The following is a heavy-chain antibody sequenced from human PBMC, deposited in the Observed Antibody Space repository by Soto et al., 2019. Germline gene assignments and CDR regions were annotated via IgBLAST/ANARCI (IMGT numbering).Heavy chain of an antibody. CDR2: IYYSGST. J-gene: IGHJ4*02. CDR1: GGSISSYY. D-gene: IGHD6-13*01. V-gene: IGHV4-59*12. CDR3: ARESPYSSSLLKGFGAFDY. Sequence: SETLSLTCTVSGGSISSYYWSWIRQPPGKGLEWIGYIYYSGSTNYNPSLKSRVTISVDTSKNQFSLKLSSVTAADTAVYYCARESPYSSSLLKGFGAFDYWGQGTLVTVSS.